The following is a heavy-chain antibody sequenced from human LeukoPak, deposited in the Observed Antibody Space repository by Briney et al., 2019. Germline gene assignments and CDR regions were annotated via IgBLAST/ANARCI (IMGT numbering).Heavy chain of an antibody. D-gene: IGHD3/OR15-3a*01. CDR1: GFTFSSYG. CDR2: IWYDGSNK. CDR3: ARTPGLSETYFDY. V-gene: IGHV3-33*01. Sequence: GGSLRLSCAASGFTFSSYGMHWVRQAPGKGLEWVAVIWYDGSNKYYADSVKGRFTISRDNSKNTLYLQMNSLRVEDTAVYYCARTPGLSETYFDYWGQGTLVTVSS. J-gene: IGHJ4*02.